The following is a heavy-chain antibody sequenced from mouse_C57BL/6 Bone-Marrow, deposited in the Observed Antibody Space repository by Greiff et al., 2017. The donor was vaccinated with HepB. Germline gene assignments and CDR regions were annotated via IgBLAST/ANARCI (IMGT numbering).Heavy chain of an antibody. V-gene: IGHV3-6*01. CDR1: GYSITSGYY. Sequence: EVKVEESGPGLVKPSQSLSLTCSVTGYSITSGYYWNWIRQFPGNKLEWMGYISYDGSNNYNPSLKNRISITRDTSKNQFFLKLNSVTTEDTATYYCARKIYYYGSSLYWYFDVWGTGTTVTVSS. CDR3: ARKIYYYGSSLYWYFDV. D-gene: IGHD1-1*01. CDR2: ISYDGSN. J-gene: IGHJ1*03.